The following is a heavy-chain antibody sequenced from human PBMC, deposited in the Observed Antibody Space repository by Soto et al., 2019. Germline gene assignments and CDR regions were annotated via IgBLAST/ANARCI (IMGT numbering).Heavy chain of an antibody. CDR3: ANYRTTSPVGFDI. Sequence: QVQLEQSGAEVKKPGASVKVSCKASGYTFSSWDINWVRQATGQGLEWMGWVDPHSDNRGYAQKFQGRVTLTRDSSISTVYMELSSLRSEDTAVYYVANYRTTSPVGFDIWGQGTRVTVSS. CDR1: GYTFSSWD. D-gene: IGHD1-1*01. J-gene: IGHJ3*02. V-gene: IGHV1-8*01. CDR2: VDPHSDNR.